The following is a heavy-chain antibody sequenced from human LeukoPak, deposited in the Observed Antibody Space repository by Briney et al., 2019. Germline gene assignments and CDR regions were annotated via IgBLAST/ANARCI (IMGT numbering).Heavy chain of an antibody. J-gene: IGHJ4*02. Sequence: GGSLRLSCAASGFTFSNAWMSWVRQAPGKGLKWIGHIKSKTDGGTTDYAAPVKGRFTISRDDSKNTLSLQMNSLRTEDTAVYYCATQQLVLVYWGQGTLVTVSS. CDR1: GFTFSNAW. CDR3: ATQQLVLVY. V-gene: IGHV3-15*01. CDR2: IKSKTDGGTT. D-gene: IGHD6-6*01.